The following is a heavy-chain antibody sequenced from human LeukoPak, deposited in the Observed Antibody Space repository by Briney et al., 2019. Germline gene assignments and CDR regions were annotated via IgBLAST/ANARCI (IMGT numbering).Heavy chain of an antibody. CDR1: GGSISSPSNY. CDR3: ASASAGYNFDY. Sequence: SQTLSLTCTVSGGSISSPSNYWSWIRQHPGKGLEWIGYIYYSGSTFYNPSLKSRLTISVDTSENQFSLNLNSVTAADTAVYCCASASAGYNFDYWGQGTLVTVSS. V-gene: IGHV4-31*03. J-gene: IGHJ4*02. CDR2: IYYSGST. D-gene: IGHD5-24*01.